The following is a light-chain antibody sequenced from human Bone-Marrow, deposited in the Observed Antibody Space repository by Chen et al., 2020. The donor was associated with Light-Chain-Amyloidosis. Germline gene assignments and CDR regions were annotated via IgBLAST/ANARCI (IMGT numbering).Light chain of an antibody. CDR2: EDD. V-gene: IGLV6-57*01. CDR3: QSYQGSSQGV. CDR1: SGSIATND. J-gene: IGLJ3*02. Sequence: CMLTQPHSVSECPGKTVIISCTRSSGSIATNDVQWYQQRPGSSPTTVIYEDDQRPSGVPDRFSGSIDRSSNSASLTISGLKTEDEADYYCQSYQGSSQGVFGGGTKLTVL.